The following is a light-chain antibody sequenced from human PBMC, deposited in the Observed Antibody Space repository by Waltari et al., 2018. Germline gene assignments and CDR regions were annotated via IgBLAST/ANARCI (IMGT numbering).Light chain of an antibody. V-gene: IGKV3-15*01. CDR3: QQYNNWPPWT. CDR2: GAS. J-gene: IGKJ1*01. CDR1: QSVSRN. Sequence: EIVMTQSPATLSVSPGERATLPCRASQSVSRNLSWYQQKPGQAPRLLIYGASTRATGIPARFSGSGSATEFTLTISSMQSEDFAVDYCQQYNNWPPWTFGQGTKVEIK.